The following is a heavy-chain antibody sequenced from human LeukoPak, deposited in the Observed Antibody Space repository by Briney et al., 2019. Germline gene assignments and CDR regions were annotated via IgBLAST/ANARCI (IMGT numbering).Heavy chain of an antibody. CDR1: GFTFSSYW. J-gene: IGHJ3*02. V-gene: IGHV3-7*01. CDR2: IKQDGSEK. CDR3: ARDSPYNWNYDASAFDI. Sequence: GGSPRLSCAASGFTFSSYWMSWVRQAPGKGLEWVANIKQDGSEKYYVDSVKGRFTISRDNAKNSLYLQMNSLRAEDTAVYYCARDSPYNWNYDASAFDIWGQGTIVTVSS. D-gene: IGHD1-7*01.